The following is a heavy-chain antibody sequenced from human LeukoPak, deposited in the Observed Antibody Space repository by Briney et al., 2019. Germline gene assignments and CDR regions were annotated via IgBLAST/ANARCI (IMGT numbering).Heavy chain of an antibody. CDR2: IKSDGSIT. V-gene: IGHV3-74*01. Sequence: ARSLSPSSAPSGVTFTTYWMHWVRRAPGKGLVWLSRIKSDGSITTYADPLKGRFTITGDNAKNTQYLQMNSLRSEDTAVYYCARSTGGSYPGFDYWGRGTLVTVSS. CDR3: ARSTGGSYPGFDY. D-gene: IGHD1-26*01. CDR1: GVTFTTYW. J-gene: IGHJ4*02.